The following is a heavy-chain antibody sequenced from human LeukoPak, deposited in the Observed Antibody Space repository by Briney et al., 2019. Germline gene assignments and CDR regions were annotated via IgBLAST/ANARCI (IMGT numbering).Heavy chain of an antibody. Sequence: PSETLSLTCAVSGGSFSGYYWSWIRQPPGKGLEWIGEINHSGSTNYNPSLKSRVTISVDTSKNQFSLKLSSVTAADTAVYYCARVGYSGYDYVDGMDVWGQGTTVTVSS. CDR2: INHSGST. V-gene: IGHV4-34*01. CDR1: GGSFSGYY. D-gene: IGHD5-12*01. J-gene: IGHJ6*02. CDR3: ARVGYSGYDYVDGMDV.